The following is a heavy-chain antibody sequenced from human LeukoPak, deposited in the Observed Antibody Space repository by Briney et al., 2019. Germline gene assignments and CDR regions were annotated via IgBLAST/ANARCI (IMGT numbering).Heavy chain of an antibody. CDR2: MNPNSGNT. J-gene: IGHJ4*02. D-gene: IGHD4-17*01. CDR3: AREQGTTVTTDLGY. CDR1: GYTFTSYD. Sequence: ASVKVSCKASGYTFTSYDINWVRQATGQGLEWMGWMNPNSGNTGYAQKFQGRVTMTRNTSISTAYMELSSLRSEDTAVYYCAREQGTTVTTDLGYWGQGTLVTVSS. V-gene: IGHV1-8*01.